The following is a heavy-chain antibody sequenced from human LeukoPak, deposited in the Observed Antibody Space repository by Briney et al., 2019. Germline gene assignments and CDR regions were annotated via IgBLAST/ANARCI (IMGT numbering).Heavy chain of an antibody. CDR1: GFTFSSYA. V-gene: IGHV3-30-3*02. Sequence: GGSLRLSCAASGFTFSSYAMHWVRQAPGKGLEWVAVISYDGSNKYYADSVKGRFTISRDNSKNTLYLQMNSLRAEDTAVYYCAKKEPIRRWAVAGNPGHWGQGTLVTVSS. J-gene: IGHJ4*02. CDR3: AKKEPIRRWAVAGNPGH. D-gene: IGHD6-19*01. CDR2: ISYDGSNK.